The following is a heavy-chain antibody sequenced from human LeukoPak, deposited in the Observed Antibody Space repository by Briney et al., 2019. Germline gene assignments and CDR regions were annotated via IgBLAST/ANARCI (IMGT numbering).Heavy chain of an antibody. D-gene: IGHD2-21*02. CDR1: GYTFTSYG. CDR3: ARERDVVVTAKGLSDAFDI. V-gene: IGHV1-18*01. Sequence: VASVKVSCKASGYTFTSYGISWVRQAPGQGLEGMGWISAYNGNTNYAQKLQGRVTMTTDTSTSTAYMELSRLRSDDTAVYYCARERDVVVTAKGLSDAFDIWGQGTMVTVSS. J-gene: IGHJ3*02. CDR2: ISAYNGNT.